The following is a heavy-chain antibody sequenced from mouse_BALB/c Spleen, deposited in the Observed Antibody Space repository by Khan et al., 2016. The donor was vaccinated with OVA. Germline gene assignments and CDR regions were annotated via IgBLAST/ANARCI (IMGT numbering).Heavy chain of an antibody. J-gene: IGHJ1*01. Sequence: VQLQESGPELVRPGVSVKISCKGSGYTFTDYAMYWVKQSHAKSLEWIGVISTYSGNTNYTQKFKGKATMTVDKSSSTAYMELARLTSEDSAIDYGARPATSRAYFDYWGAGTTVTVSA. D-gene: IGHD1-1*01. CDR3: ARPATSRAYFDY. CDR1: GYTFTDYA. V-gene: IGHV1S137*01. CDR2: ISTYSGNT.